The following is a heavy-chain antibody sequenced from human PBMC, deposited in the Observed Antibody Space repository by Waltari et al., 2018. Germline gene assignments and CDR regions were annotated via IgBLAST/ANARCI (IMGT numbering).Heavy chain of an antibody. CDR3: ARGGTIFGVVIPSYYYMDV. CDR2: IIPIFGTA. D-gene: IGHD3-3*01. Sequence: QVQLVQSGAEVKKPGSSVKVSCKASGGTFSSYAISWVRQAPGQGLEWMGGIIPIFGTANSARKFQGRVTITADESTSTADMELSSLRSEDTAVYYCARGGTIFGVVIPSYYYMDVWGKGTTVTISS. V-gene: IGHV1-69*12. J-gene: IGHJ6*03. CDR1: GGTFSSYA.